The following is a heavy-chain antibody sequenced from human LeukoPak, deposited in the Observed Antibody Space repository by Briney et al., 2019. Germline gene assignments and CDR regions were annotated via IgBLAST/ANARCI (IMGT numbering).Heavy chain of an antibody. CDR3: VREKKFGTPIDGFDN. V-gene: IGHV4-38-2*02. J-gene: IGHJ3*02. Sequence: SETLSLTCDVSGYSISTGFYWGWVRQSPQKGLQWIGSIYDKTNYNPSFNTRVSISVDTSKNQFFLNLTSVTAADTAIYYCVREKKFGTPIDGFDNWGQGTMVTVSS. D-gene: IGHD3-10*01. CDR2: IYDKT. CDR1: GYSISTGFY.